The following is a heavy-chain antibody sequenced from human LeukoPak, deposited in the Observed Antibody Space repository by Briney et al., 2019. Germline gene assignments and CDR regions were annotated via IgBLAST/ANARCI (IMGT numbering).Heavy chain of an antibody. CDR2: IYPGDSDT. V-gene: IGHV5-51*01. CDR3: ARDDSSGHYDY. J-gene: IGHJ4*02. Sequence: GESLKISCKGSGYTFTNYWIGWVRQTPGKGLEWMGIIYPGDSDTKYSPSFQGQVTISADKSISTAYLQWNSLKASDTAMYYCARDDSSGHYDYWGQGTLVTVSS. D-gene: IGHD3-22*01. CDR1: GYTFTNYW.